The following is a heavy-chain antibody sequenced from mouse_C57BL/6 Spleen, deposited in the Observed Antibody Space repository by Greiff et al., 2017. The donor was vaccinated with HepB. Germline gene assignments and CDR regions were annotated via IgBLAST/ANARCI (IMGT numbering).Heavy chain of an antibody. D-gene: IGHD2-4*01. CDR1: GYAFSSSW. J-gene: IGHJ2*01. V-gene: IGHV1-82*01. Sequence: QVQLQQSGPELVKPGASVKISCKASGYAFSSSWMNWVKQRPGKGLEWIGRIYPGDGATKYNGKFKDKTTLTADKSSSTAYMQRSSLTSEASAVYFCAIYYDYDGTPLYFDDWGQSTTLTVSS. CDR3: AIYYDYDGTPLYFDD. CDR2: IYPGDGAT.